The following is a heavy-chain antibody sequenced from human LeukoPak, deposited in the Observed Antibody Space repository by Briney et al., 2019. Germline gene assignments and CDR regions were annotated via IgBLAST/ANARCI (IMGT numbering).Heavy chain of an antibody. Sequence: PGGSLRLSCAASGFTFSSYGMHWVRQAPGKGLEWVAFIRYDGSNKYYADSVKGRFTISRDNSKNTLYLQMNSLRAEDTAVYYCASAGAQWELLIDYWGQGTLVTVSS. V-gene: IGHV3-30*02. J-gene: IGHJ4*02. CDR1: GFTFSSYG. CDR2: IRYDGSNK. D-gene: IGHD1-26*01. CDR3: ASAGAQWELLIDY.